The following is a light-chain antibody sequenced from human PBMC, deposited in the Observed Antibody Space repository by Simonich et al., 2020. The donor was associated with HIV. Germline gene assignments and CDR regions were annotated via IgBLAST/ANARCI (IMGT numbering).Light chain of an antibody. CDR3: QQSYSTPIT. Sequence: DIQMTQSPSSLSASVGDRVTITCRASQNISNYLNWYQQKVGKAPKLLISAASNLQSGVPSRFSGSGSGTDFTLTINSLQPEDFATYSCQQSYSTPITFGQGTRLEIK. CDR1: QNISNY. V-gene: IGKV1-39*01. CDR2: AAS. J-gene: IGKJ5*01.